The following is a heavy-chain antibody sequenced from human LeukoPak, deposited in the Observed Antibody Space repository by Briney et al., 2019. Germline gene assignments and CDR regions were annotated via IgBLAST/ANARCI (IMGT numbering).Heavy chain of an antibody. CDR3: VRSRYCSSTNCYDWFDP. V-gene: IGHV3-64D*06. CDR2: ISSSGNST. D-gene: IGHD2-2*01. CDR1: GFTFGSYV. Sequence: AGSLRLSCSASGFTFGSYVMHWVRQAPGKGLEYVSAISSSGNSTYYAVSVKRRFTISRENSKNTLYLQMSSLRAEYPAVYYCVRSRYCSSTNCYDWFDPWGQGTLVTVSS. J-gene: IGHJ5*02.